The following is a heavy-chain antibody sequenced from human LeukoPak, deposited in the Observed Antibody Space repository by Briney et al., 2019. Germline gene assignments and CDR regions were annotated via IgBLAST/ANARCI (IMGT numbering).Heavy chain of an antibody. CDR3: ARLVWDTTMADGDIDS. V-gene: IGHV3-21*01. D-gene: IGHD5-18*01. CDR1: GFTFSSYS. CDR2: ISSASTYI. Sequence: PGGSLRLSCAASGFTFSSYSMNWVRQAPGKGLEWVSSISSASTYIYYADSVKGRFTISRDNAKNSLYLQMNSLRAEDTAMYYCARLVWDTTMADGDIDSWGREPCSSSPQ. J-gene: IGHJ4*02.